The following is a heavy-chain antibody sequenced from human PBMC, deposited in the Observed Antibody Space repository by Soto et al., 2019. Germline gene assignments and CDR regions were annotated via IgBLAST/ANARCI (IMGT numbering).Heavy chain of an antibody. CDR3: GSYDYYYYGMDV. J-gene: IGHJ6*02. CDR2: IYYSGST. CDR1: GGSISSSSYY. V-gene: IGHV4-39*01. Sequence: SETLSLTCTVSGGSISSSSYYWGWIRQPPGKGLEWIGSIYYSGSTYYNPSLKSRVTISVDTSKNQFSLKLSSVTAADTAVYYCGSYDYYYYGMDVWGQGTTVTVSS. D-gene: IGHD3-22*01.